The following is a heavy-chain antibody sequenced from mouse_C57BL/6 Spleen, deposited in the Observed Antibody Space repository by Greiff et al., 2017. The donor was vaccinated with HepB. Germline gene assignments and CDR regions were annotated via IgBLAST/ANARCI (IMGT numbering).Heavy chain of an antibody. CDR1: GFTFSSYA. V-gene: IGHV5-4*03. CDR2: ISDGGSYT. Sequence: DVKLVESGGGLVKPGGSLKLSCAASGFTFSSYAMSWVRQTPEKRLEWVATISDGGSYTYYPDNVKGRFTISRDNAKNNLYLQMSHLKSEDTAMYYCARASYDYDVGFAYWGQGTLVTVSA. CDR3: ARASYDYDVGFAY. J-gene: IGHJ3*01. D-gene: IGHD2-4*01.